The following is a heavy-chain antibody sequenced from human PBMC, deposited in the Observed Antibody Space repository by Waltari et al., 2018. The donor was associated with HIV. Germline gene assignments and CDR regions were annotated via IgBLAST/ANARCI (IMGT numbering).Heavy chain of an antibody. V-gene: IGHV4-34*01. Sequence: QVQLQQWGAGLLKPSETLSLTCAVSGGSFSAYYWSWIRQTPGKGLEWIGEINQSGNIHQGPSLKSPLTIAVDPSNNQFSLKMTSMTAADTAVYYCARGSPTLQFYDDFSGYLDAFDVWGHGTMVTVSS. CDR1: GGSFSAYY. CDR3: ARGSPTLQFYDDFSGYLDAFDV. CDR2: INQSGNI. D-gene: IGHD3-22*01. J-gene: IGHJ3*01.